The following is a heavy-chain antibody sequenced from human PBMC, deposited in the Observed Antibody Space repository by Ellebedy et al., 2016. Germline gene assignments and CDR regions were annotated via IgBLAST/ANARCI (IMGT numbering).Heavy chain of an antibody. CDR3: ARNDYREGDRYFQH. D-gene: IGHD4-11*01. Sequence: SETLSLTCAVYGGSFSSYYWSWIRQPPGKGLEWIGYIYYSGSTNYNPSLKSRVTISVDTSKNQFSLKLSSVTAADTAVYYCARNDYREGDRYFQHWGQGTLVTVSS. J-gene: IGHJ1*01. CDR2: IYYSGST. V-gene: IGHV4-59*01. CDR1: GGSFSSYY.